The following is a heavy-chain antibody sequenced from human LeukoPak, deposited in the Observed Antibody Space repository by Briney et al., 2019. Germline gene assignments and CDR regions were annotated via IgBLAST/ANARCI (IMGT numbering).Heavy chain of an antibody. V-gene: IGHV3-11*04. CDR3: ARDGPEKIRYFDWLLYDYTALNYMDV. CDR1: GFTFRDYY. J-gene: IGHJ6*03. Sequence: GGSLRLSCAASGFTFRDYYMAWIRQAPGKGLEWVSHISSSVTTVYYADSVRGRFTLSRDNAKNSVSLQMNSLRVEDTAVYYYARDGPEKIRYFDWLLYDYTALNYMDVWGKGTTVTVSS. CDR2: ISSSVTTV. D-gene: IGHD3-9*01.